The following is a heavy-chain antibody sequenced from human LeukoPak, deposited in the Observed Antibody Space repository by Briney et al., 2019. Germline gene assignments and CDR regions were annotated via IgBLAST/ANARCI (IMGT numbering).Heavy chain of an antibody. V-gene: IGHV4-59*08. CDR1: GGSISSYY. Sequence: ASATLSLTCTVSGGSISSYYWSWIRQPPGKGLEWIGYIYYSGSTNYNPSLKSRVTISVDTSKNQFSLKLSSVTAADTAVYYCASHRNGYNFDYWGQGTLVTVSS. CDR3: ASHRNGYNFDY. J-gene: IGHJ4*02. CDR2: IYYSGST. D-gene: IGHD5-24*01.